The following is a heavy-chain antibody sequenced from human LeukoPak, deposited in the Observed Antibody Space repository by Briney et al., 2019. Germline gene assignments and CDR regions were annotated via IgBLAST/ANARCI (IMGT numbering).Heavy chain of an antibody. J-gene: IGHJ4*02. Sequence: GESLNISGKGSGYSFTTYWIGWVRQIPGKGLEWMGIIYPGDSDTRYTSSFQGQVNMSADKSINTAYLQWSRLKASDTAMYYCARRQGCSSTSCPPDYWGQGTLVTVSP. CDR1: GYSFTTYW. CDR3: ARRQGCSSTSCPPDY. CDR2: IYPGDSDT. V-gene: IGHV5-51*01. D-gene: IGHD2-2*01.